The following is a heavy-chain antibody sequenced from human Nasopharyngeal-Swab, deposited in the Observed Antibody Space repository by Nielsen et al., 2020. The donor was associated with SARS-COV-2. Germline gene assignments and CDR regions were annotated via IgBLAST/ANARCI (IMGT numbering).Heavy chain of an antibody. CDR2: INSDGSST. Sequence: GESLKISCAASGFTFSSYWMHWVRQAPGKGPVWVSRINSDGSSTSYADSVKGRFTISRDNAKNTLYLQMNSLRAEDTAVYYCARGGAAAEGYYGMDVWGQGTTVTVSS. J-gene: IGHJ6*02. CDR1: GFTFSSYW. V-gene: IGHV3-74*01. D-gene: IGHD6-13*01. CDR3: ARGGAAAEGYYGMDV.